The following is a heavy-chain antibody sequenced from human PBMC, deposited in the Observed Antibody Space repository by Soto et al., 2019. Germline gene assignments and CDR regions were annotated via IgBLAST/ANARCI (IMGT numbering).Heavy chain of an antibody. Sequence: GGSLRLSCAASGFTFSSYAMSWVRQAPGKGLEWVSAISGSGSSTYYADSVKGRFTISRDNSKNTLYLQMNSLRAEDTAVYYCAKDGQRPTHRRAFRFDPWGQGTLVTVSS. V-gene: IGHV3-23*01. J-gene: IGHJ5*02. CDR2: ISGSGSST. CDR3: AKDGQRPTHRRAFRFDP. CDR1: GFTFSSYA.